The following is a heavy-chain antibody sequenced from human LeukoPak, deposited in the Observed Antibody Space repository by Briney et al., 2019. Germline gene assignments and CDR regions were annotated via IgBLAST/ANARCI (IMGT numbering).Heavy chain of an antibody. Sequence: PGGSLRLSCAASGFTFRNYWMHWVRQTPGKGLVWVSLITGDGSKTAYADSVKGRFTISRDNAKNTVYPQMNSLRVEDTAVYSCVRDESGTTPLADWGLGTLVTVSS. CDR2: ITGDGSKT. V-gene: IGHV3-74*01. CDR3: VRDESGTTPLAD. J-gene: IGHJ4*02. CDR1: GFTFRNYW. D-gene: IGHD1-14*01.